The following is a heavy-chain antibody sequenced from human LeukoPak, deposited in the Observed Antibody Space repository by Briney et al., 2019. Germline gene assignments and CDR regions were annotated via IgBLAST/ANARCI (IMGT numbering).Heavy chain of an antibody. J-gene: IGHJ4*02. CDR2: ISGSGGST. CDR3: ARDPTRDGYNYGKFDY. D-gene: IGHD5-24*01. Sequence: GGSLILSCAASGFTFSSYAMSWVRQAPGKGLEWVSSISGSGGSTYFADSVKGRFTISRDNAKNSLYLQMNSLRAEDTAVYYCARDPTRDGYNYGKFDYWGQGTLVTVSS. CDR1: GFTFSSYA. V-gene: IGHV3-23*01.